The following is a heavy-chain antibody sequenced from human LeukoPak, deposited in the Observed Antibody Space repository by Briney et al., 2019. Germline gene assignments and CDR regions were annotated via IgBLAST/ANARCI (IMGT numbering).Heavy chain of an antibody. CDR1: GFTFSSYA. V-gene: IGHV3-23*01. CDR2: ISGNSGRT. Sequence: QPGGSLTLSCAASGFTFSSYAMRWVRQSPGQGLEWVSSISGNSGRTYYADSVKGRFSISRDNSNNTLYLQMNSLRAEDAAVYYCAKSTSSWERVDYWGQGTLVTVSS. D-gene: IGHD6-13*01. CDR3: AKSTSSWERVDY. J-gene: IGHJ4*02.